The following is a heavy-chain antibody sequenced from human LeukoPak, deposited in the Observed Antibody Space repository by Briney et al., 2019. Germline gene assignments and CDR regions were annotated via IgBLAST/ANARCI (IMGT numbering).Heavy chain of an antibody. CDR2: ISSSSIYI. Sequence: GGSLRLSCAASGFTFSSYSMNWVRQAPGKGLEWVSSISSSSIYIYYADSVKGRFTISRDKAKNSLYLQMNSLRAEDTAVYYCARGRITIFGVAAIWGQGTLVTVSS. D-gene: IGHD3-3*01. CDR1: GFTFSSYS. V-gene: IGHV3-21*04. J-gene: IGHJ4*02. CDR3: ARGRITIFGVAAI.